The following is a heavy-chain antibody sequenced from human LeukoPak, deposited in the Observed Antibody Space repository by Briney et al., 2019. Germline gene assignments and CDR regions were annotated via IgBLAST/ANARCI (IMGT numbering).Heavy chain of an antibody. CDR3: ARDPAAWDY. Sequence: PGGSLRLSCAASTFTFGNYWMSWVRQAPGKGLEWVANIKEDGSEEYYVDSVKGRFTISRDNTKNSLYLQMNSLRAEDTAVYYCARDPAAWDYWGQGTLVTVFS. CDR1: TFTFGNYW. J-gene: IGHJ4*02. V-gene: IGHV3-7*01. D-gene: IGHD6-13*01. CDR2: IKEDGSEE.